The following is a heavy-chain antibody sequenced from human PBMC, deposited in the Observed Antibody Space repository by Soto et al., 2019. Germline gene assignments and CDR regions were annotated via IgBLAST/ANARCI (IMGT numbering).Heavy chain of an antibody. J-gene: IGHJ4*02. D-gene: IGHD3-3*01. V-gene: IGHV5-51*01. CDR3: ARQRESITIFGVAEPLDY. CDR1: GYSFTSYW. Sequence: PGESLKISCKGSGYSFTSYWIGWVRQMPGKGLEWMGIIYPGDSDTRYSPSFQGQVTISADKSISTAYLQWSSLKASDTAMYYCARQRESITIFGVAEPLDYWGQGTLVTVSS. CDR2: IYPGDSDT.